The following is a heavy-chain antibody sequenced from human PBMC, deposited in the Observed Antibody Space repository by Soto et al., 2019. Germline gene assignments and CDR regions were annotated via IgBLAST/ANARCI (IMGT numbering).Heavy chain of an antibody. Sequence: AASGFTFRNSSVHCVLQPPGKGLEWVSSLSSSSSYIYYADSVKGRFTISRDNAVNSLYLQMNSLRAEDTAVYYCARDAGSFGAVNWFDSWGQGTLVTVSS. D-gene: IGHD3-3*02. CDR1: GFTFRNSS. J-gene: IGHJ5*01. CDR3: ARDAGSFGAVNWFDS. V-gene: IGHV3-21*01. CDR2: LSSSSSYI.